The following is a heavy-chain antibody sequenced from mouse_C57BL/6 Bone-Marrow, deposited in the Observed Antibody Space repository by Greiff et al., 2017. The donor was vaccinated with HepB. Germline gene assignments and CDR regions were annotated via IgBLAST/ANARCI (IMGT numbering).Heavy chain of an antibody. J-gene: IGHJ2*01. D-gene: IGHD4-1*01. V-gene: IGHV14-3*02. CDR3: ARGLGKDY. CDR2: IDPANGNT. CDR1: GFNIKDTY. Sequence: EVQRVESGAELVKPGASVKLSCTASGFNIKDTYMNWVKQRPEQGLEWIGRIDPANGNTKYDPKFQGKATITADTSSNTAYLQLSSLTYEDTAVYYCARGLGKDYWGQGTTLTVSS.